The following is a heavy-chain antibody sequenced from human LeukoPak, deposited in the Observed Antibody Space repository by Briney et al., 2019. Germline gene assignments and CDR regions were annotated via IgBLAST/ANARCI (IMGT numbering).Heavy chain of an antibody. J-gene: IGHJ3*02. CDR1: GDSFSSFDAA. Sequence: SQTLSLTCAISGDSFSSFDAAWNWIRQSPSRGLEWLGRTYYRSKWGSDYAVSVKSRIIVSPDTSKNQFSLQLDSVTPEDTAVYYCTRASNRAFDIWGQGTMVTVSS. CDR3: TRASNRAFDI. D-gene: IGHD1-14*01. CDR2: TYYRSKWGS. V-gene: IGHV6-1*01.